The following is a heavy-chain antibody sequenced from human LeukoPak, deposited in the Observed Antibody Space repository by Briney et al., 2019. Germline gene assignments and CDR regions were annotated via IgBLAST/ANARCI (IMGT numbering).Heavy chain of an antibody. Sequence: GGSLRLSCAASGFTFSSYAMHWVRQAPGKGLEYVSAISSNGGSTYYANSVKGRFTISRDNSKNTLYLQMGNLRAEDTAVYYCARARGSGWYYFDYWGQGTLVTVSS. D-gene: IGHD6-19*01. CDR2: ISSNGGST. V-gene: IGHV3-64*01. CDR1: GFTFSSYA. J-gene: IGHJ4*02. CDR3: ARARGSGWYYFDY.